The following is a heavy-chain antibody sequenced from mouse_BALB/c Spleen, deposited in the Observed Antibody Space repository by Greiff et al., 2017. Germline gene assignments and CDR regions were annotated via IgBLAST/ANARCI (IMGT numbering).Heavy chain of an antibody. CDR1: GFTFSSYA. J-gene: IGHJ4*01. Sequence: EVQRVESGGGLVKPGGSLKLSCAASGFTFSSYAMSWVRQTPEKRLEWVATISSGGSYTYYPDSVKGRFTISRDNAKNTLYLQMSSLRSEDTAMYDCASNDGYSYYAMDYWGQGTSVTVSS. V-gene: IGHV5-9-3*01. D-gene: IGHD2-3*01. CDR3: ASNDGYSYYAMDY. CDR2: ISSGGSYT.